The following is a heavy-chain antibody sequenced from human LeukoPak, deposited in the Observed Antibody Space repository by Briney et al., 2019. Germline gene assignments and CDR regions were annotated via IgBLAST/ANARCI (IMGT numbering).Heavy chain of an antibody. CDR2: ISSNGGST. V-gene: IGHV3-64*01. D-gene: IGHD4-11*01. CDR3: ARGGGVTTLS. CDR1: EFTFSSYA. Sequence: PGGSLRLSCAASEFTFSSYAMHWVRQAPGKGLEYVSAISSNGGSTYYANSVKGRFTISRDNSKNTLYLQMGSLRAEDMAVYYCARGGGVTTLSWGQGTLVTVSS. J-gene: IGHJ5*02.